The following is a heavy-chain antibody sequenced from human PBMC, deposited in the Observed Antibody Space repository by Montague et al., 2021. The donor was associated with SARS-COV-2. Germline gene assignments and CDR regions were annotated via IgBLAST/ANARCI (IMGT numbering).Heavy chain of an antibody. CDR1: GGSTSSFY. CDR2: ISDSGST. CDR3: ARHYSATLPAVY. V-gene: IGHV4-59*08. J-gene: IGHJ4*02. Sequence: SETLSLTCTDSGGSTSSFYWSWFRQPPGKGLEWIGYISDSGSTNYNPSLTSRVTMSVDTSKNQFSLKVNSVTAADTAVYYCARHYSATLPAVYWGQGTLVTVSS. D-gene: IGHD2-15*01.